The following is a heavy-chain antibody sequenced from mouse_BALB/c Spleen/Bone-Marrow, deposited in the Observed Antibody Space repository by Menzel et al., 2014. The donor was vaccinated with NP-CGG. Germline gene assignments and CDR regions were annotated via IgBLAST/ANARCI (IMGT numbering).Heavy chain of an antibody. V-gene: IGHV6-6*02. Sequence: DVNLGESGGGLVQPGAPTKLSGVASGFTFSNYWMNWVRQSPEKGLEWVAEIRLKSNNYETHYAYSAKGRLTISRDDSKSRVYVHMTSFNAEDYGFCCCASGFAYWGQGTLVTVSA. CDR1: GFTFSNYW. CDR3: ASGFAY. CDR2: IRLKSNNYET. J-gene: IGHJ3*01.